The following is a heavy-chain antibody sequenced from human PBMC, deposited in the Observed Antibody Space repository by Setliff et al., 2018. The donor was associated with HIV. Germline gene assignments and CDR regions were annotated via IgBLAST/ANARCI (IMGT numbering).Heavy chain of an antibody. CDR3: ARGRGGYFGGGRYYNLPYFDS. J-gene: IGHJ4*02. Sequence: GESLKISCKTSGSSFSTYWVGWVRQMPGKGLEWLGILYFGDSDPKYNPSFEGQVTISADKSIETAFLQWRSLKTSDTAIYYCARGRGGYFGGGRYYNLPYFDSWGQGTLVTVSS. V-gene: IGHV5-51*01. CDR1: GSSFSTYW. CDR2: LYFGDSDP. D-gene: IGHD2-15*01.